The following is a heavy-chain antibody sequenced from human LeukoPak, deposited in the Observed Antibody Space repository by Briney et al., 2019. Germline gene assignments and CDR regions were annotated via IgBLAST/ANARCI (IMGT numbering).Heavy chain of an antibody. J-gene: IGHJ4*02. CDR2: VSYSGSS. Sequence: PSETLSLTCTVSGGSISTYYWSWIRQPPGKGLEWIGHVSYSGSSNYNASLKSRVTISEDTSKNQFSLRLSSVTAADTAVYYCARERGSSSYFYFDYWGQGTLVTVSS. D-gene: IGHD6-13*01. CDR1: GGSISTYY. V-gene: IGHV4-59*12. CDR3: ARERGSSSYFYFDY.